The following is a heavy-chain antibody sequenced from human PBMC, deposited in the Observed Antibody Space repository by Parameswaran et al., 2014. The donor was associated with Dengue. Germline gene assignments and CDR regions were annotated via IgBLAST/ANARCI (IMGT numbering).Heavy chain of an antibody. Sequence: WVRQAPGQRLEWMGWINAGNGNTKYSQKFQGRVTITRDTSASTAYMELSSLRSEDTAVYYCASPLKDLDYYYGMDVWGQGTTVTVSS. J-gene: IGHJ6*02. V-gene: IGHV1-3*01. D-gene: IGHD2-15*01. CDR2: INAGNGNT. CDR3: ASPLKDLDYYYGMDV.